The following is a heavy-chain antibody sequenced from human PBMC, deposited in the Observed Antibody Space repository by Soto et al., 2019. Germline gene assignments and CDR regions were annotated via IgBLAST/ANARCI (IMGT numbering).Heavy chain of an antibody. CDR2: ISSSGSTI. CDR3: ARTWLRELIRGAYYHGMDV. D-gene: IGHD1-7*01. V-gene: IGHV3-11*01. J-gene: IGHJ6*02. Sequence: PGGSLRLSCAASGFTFSDYYMSWIRQAPGKGLEWVSYISSSGSTIYYADSVKGRFTISRHNAKNSLYLQMNSLRAEDTAGYYCARTWLRELIRGAYYHGMDVWGQGTTVTVS. CDR1: GFTFSDYY.